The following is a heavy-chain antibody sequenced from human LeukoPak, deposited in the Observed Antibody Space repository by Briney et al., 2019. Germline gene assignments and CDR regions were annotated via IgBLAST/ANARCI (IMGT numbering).Heavy chain of an antibody. V-gene: IGHV4-34*01. J-gene: IGHJ4*02. CDR2: INHSGST. CDR3: ASSTWGTVVDY. Sequence: SEALSLTCAVYGGSFSGYYWSWIRQPPGKGLEWIGEINHSGSTNYNPSLKSRVTIPVDTSKNQFSLKLSSVTAADTAVYYCASSTWGTVVDYWGQGTLVTVSS. CDR1: GGSFSGYY. D-gene: IGHD1-26*01.